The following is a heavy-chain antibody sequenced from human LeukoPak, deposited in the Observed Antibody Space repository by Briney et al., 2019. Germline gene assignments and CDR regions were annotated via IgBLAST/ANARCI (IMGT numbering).Heavy chain of an antibody. CDR1: GYTFTSYY. D-gene: IGHD3-3*01. CDR2: INPSGGST. Sequence: ASVKVSCKASGYTFTSYYMHWVRQAPGRGLEWMGIINPSGGSTSYAQKFQGRVTMTRDTSTSTVYMELSSLRSEDTAVYYCARRAGIFGRSNLNWFDPWGQGTLVTVSS. J-gene: IGHJ5*02. CDR3: ARRAGIFGRSNLNWFDP. V-gene: IGHV1-46*01.